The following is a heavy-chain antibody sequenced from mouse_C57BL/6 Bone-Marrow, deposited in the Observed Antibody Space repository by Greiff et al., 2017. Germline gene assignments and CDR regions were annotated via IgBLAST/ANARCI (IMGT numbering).Heavy chain of an antibody. Sequence: QVQLQQSGPELVKPGASVKISCKASGYAFSSSWMNWVKQRPGKGLEWIGRIYPGDGDTNYNEKFKGKATLTADKSSSTAYMQFSSLTSEDSAIYYCARAGDGYPFFDYWGQGTTLTVSS. J-gene: IGHJ2*01. D-gene: IGHD2-3*01. CDR2: IYPGDGDT. V-gene: IGHV1-82*01. CDR1: GYAFSSSW. CDR3: ARAGDGYPFFDY.